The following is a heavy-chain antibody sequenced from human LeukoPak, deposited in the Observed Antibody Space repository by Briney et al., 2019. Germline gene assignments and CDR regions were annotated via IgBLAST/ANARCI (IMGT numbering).Heavy chain of an antibody. CDR3: ARDPSRITIFGVVTTGSLDY. Sequence: GGSLRLSCAASGFTFSSYWMSWVRQAPGKGLEWVANIKQDGSEKYYVDSVKGRFTISRDNAKNSLYLQMNSLRAEDTAVYYCARDPSRITIFGVVTTGSLDYWGQGTLVTVSS. CDR2: IKQDGSEK. CDR1: GFTFSSYW. V-gene: IGHV3-7*01. J-gene: IGHJ4*02. D-gene: IGHD3-3*01.